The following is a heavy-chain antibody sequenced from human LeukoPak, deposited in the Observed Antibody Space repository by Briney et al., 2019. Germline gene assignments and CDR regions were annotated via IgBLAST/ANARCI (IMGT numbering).Heavy chain of an antibody. J-gene: IGHJ3*02. V-gene: IGHV4-59*01. Sequence: SETLSLTCTVSGVSISSYYWSWIRQPPGKGLEWIGYIYNSGSTNLNPSLESRVTISVDTSRNHFSLKLSSVTAADTALYYCAREGVSYAFDIWGQGTMVTVSS. D-gene: IGHD2-8*01. CDR3: AREGVSYAFDI. CDR1: GVSISSYY. CDR2: IYNSGST.